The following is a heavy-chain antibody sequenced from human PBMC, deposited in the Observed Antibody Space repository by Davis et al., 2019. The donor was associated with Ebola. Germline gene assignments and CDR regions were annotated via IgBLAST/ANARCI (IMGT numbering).Heavy chain of an antibody. Sequence: GESLKISCAASGFTFTSYSMNWVRQAPGKGLEWVSFITSSSSYIYYADSVKGRFTVSRDNAKNLLYLEMNSLRAEDTAVYYCARLGYCTGGSCFSPYHYGLDVWGQGTTVTVSS. CDR1: GFTFTSYS. D-gene: IGHD2-15*01. J-gene: IGHJ6*02. V-gene: IGHV3-21*06. CDR2: ITSSSSYI. CDR3: ARLGYCTGGSCFSPYHYGLDV.